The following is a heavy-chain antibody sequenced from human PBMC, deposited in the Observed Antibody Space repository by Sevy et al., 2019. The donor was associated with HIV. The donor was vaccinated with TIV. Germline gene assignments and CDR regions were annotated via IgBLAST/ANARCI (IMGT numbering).Heavy chain of an antibody. CDR1: GFTFSSYG. V-gene: IGHV3-33*01. D-gene: IGHD3-10*01. Sequence: GGSLRLSCAASGFTFSSYGMHWVRQAPGKGLEWVAVIWYDGSNKYYADSVKGRFTISRDNSKNTLYLQMNSLRAEDTAVYYCARDPYYGSGSYYNYWGQGTLVTVSS. CDR3: ARDPYYGSGSYYNY. CDR2: IWYDGSNK. J-gene: IGHJ4*02.